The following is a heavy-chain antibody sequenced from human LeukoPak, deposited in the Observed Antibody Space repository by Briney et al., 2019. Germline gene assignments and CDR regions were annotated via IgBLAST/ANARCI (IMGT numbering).Heavy chain of an antibody. CDR1: GFIFSSYW. Sequence: GGSLRLSCEASGFIFSSYWMTWVRQAPGKGLEWVASIKLDGSESRYVDSVKGRFTISRDNDKKSLYMHMNSLRAEDTGVYYCAGLVGWGLFYHCGPGTLLTVSS. D-gene: IGHD6-6*01. CDR2: IKLDGSES. V-gene: IGHV3-7*01. CDR3: AGLVGWGLFYH. J-gene: IGHJ5*02.